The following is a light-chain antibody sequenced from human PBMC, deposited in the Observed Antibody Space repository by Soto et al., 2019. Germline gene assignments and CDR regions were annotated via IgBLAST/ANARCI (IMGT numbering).Light chain of an antibody. Sequence: IHLTQSPSSLSASVGDRVTITCRASQSISSYLNWYQQKPGKAPKLLIYAASSLQSGVPSRFSGSGAGTDFTLTISSLQPEDFASYYCQQSYSTPITFGQGTRLE. J-gene: IGKJ5*01. CDR1: QSISSY. V-gene: IGKV1-39*01. CDR2: AAS. CDR3: QQSYSTPIT.